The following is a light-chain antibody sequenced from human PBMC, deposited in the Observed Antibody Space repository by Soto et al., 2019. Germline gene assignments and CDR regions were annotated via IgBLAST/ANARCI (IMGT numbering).Light chain of an antibody. CDR3: QQADSFPLS. CDR1: QSSYKW. CDR2: AAS. V-gene: IGKV1-12*01. J-gene: IGKJ4*01. Sequence: DIQMTQSPSSVSASIGDRVTISCRASQSSYKWLGWYQQKPGKAPKLLIYAASSLQSGVPSRFSGSGYGTAFTLTISSLQPEDFATYYCQQADSFPLSFGGGTKVES.